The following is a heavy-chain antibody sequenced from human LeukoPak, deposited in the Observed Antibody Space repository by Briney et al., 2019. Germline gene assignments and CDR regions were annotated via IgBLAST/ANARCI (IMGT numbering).Heavy chain of an antibody. D-gene: IGHD6-19*01. Sequence: GGSLRLSCAASGFTVSSNYMSWVRQAPGKGLEWVSYISSSGSTIYYADSVKGRFTISRDNAKNSLYLQMNSLRAEDTAVYYCARTGEAVALDYWGQGTLVTVSS. CDR3: ARTGEAVALDY. J-gene: IGHJ4*02. CDR1: GFTVSSNY. CDR2: ISSSGSTI. V-gene: IGHV3-11*04.